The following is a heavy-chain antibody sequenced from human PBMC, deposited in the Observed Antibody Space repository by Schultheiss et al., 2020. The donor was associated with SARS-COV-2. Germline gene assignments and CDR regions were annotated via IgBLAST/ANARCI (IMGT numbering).Heavy chain of an antibody. J-gene: IGHJ4*02. Sequence: GGSLRLSCAASGFTFSSYEMNWVRQAPGKGLEWVSYISSSGSTIYYADSVKGRFTISRDNAKNSLYLQMNSLRAEDTAVYYCAREPTLKGVDYWGQGTLVTVSS. CDR3: AREPTLKGVDY. V-gene: IGHV3-48*03. CDR1: GFTFSSYE. CDR2: ISSSGSTI.